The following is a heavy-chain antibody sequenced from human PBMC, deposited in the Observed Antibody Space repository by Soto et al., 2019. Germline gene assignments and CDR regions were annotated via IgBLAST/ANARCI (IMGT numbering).Heavy chain of an antibody. CDR1: GFTFSSYS. D-gene: IGHD3-3*01. CDR2: ISSSSSYI. Sequence: GGSLRLSCAASGFTFSSYSMNWVRQAPGKGLEWVSSISSSSSYISYADSVKGRLTISRDNAKNSLYLQMNSLRAEDTAVYYCARDYGDFWSGYYNPPYDAFDIWGKGTMVTVSS. CDR3: ARDYGDFWSGYYNPPYDAFDI. J-gene: IGHJ3*02. V-gene: IGHV3-21*01.